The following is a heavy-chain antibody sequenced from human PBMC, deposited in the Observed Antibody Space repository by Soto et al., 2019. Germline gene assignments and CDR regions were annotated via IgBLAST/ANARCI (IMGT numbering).Heavy chain of an antibody. CDR2: IYYSGST. Sequence: PSETLSLTCTVSGGSISSYYWSWIRQPPGKGLEWIGYIYYSGSTNYNPSLKSRVTISVDTSKNQFSLKLSSVTAADTAVYYCARDHPYYYDSSGYYYWYFDYWGQGTLVTVSS. CDR3: ARDHPYYYDSSGYYYWYFDY. CDR1: GGSISSYY. D-gene: IGHD3-22*01. V-gene: IGHV4-59*01. J-gene: IGHJ4*02.